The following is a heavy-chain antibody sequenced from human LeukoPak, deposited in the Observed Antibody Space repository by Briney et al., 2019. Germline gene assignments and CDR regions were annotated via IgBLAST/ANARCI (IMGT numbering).Heavy chain of an antibody. CDR2: INHSGST. V-gene: IGHV4-34*01. CDR3: ASRVGATGVDY. J-gene: IGHJ4*02. CDR1: GGSFSGYY. D-gene: IGHD1-26*01. Sequence: SETLSLTCAVYGGSFSGYYWSWIRQPPGKGLEWIGEINHSGSTNYNPSLKSRVTISVDTSKNQFSLKLSSVTAADTAVYYCASRVGATGVDYWGQGTLVTVSS.